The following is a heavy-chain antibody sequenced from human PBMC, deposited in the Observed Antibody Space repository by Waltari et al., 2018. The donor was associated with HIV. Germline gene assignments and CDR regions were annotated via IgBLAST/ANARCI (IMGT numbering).Heavy chain of an antibody. CDR1: GFPFRHYG. CDR3: ATGQQVWETWSQLDY. V-gene: IGHV3-30*03. Sequence: QVQLVESGGGVVQPGRSLRLSCAASGFPFRHYGMHWVRQAPGKGLGWVEVISFDGSNQYYADSVRGRFTISRDNSKKKVFLQMNSLRLDDSALYYCATGQQVWETWSQLDYWGQGTLVIVSS. D-gene: IGHD1-1*01. J-gene: IGHJ4*02. CDR2: ISFDGSNQ.